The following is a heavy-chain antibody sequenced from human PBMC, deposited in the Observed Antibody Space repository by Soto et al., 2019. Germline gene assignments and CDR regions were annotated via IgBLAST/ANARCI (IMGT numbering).Heavy chain of an antibody. Sequence: EVQLVESGGGLVQPGGSLRLSCAASGFTFSTYWMHWVRQAPGKGLVWVSRINSDGSTTNYAEYVKGRFTISRDNAKNTLYLQMNSLRADDTAVYYCARDLTGDNSYWGQGTLVTVSS. CDR3: ARDLTGDNSY. CDR1: GFTFSTYW. J-gene: IGHJ4*02. D-gene: IGHD4-4*01. CDR2: INSDGSTT. V-gene: IGHV3-74*01.